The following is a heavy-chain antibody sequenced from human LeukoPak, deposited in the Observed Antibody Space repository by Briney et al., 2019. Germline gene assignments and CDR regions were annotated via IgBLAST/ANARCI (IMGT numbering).Heavy chain of an antibody. CDR1: GFTFSRYW. D-gene: IGHD3-9*01. V-gene: IGHV3-74*01. J-gene: IGHJ4*02. CDR3: ATLRYFDWSDY. Sequence: SGGSLRLSCAASGFTFSRYWMHWVRQAPGKGLVWVSLINSDGSSTSYADSVKGRITISRDNAKTTLYLQMNSLRAEDTAVYYCATLRYFDWSDYWGQGTLVTVSS. CDR2: INSDGSST.